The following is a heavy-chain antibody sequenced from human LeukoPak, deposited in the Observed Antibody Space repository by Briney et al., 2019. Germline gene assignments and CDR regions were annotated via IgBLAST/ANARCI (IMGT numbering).Heavy chain of an antibody. CDR3: ARDWKVGATFEIQGPIDY. CDR1: GFTFSSYS. CDR2: ISSSSSYI. V-gene: IGHV3-21*01. D-gene: IGHD1-26*01. Sequence: GGSLRLSCAASGFTFSSYSMNWVRQAPGKGLEWVSSISSSSSYIYYADSVKGRFTISRDNAKNSLYLQMNSLRAEDTAVYYCARDWKVGATFEIQGPIDYWGQGTLVTVSS. J-gene: IGHJ4*02.